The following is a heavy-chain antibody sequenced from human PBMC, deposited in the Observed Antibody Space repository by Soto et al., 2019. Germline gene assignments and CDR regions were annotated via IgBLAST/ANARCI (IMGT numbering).Heavy chain of an antibody. CDR3: ARRLYSDDWFSTIHDAFDV. V-gene: IGHV4-39*01. D-gene: IGHD3-9*01. J-gene: IGHJ3*01. CDR2: ISYSDIT. CDR1: GGSITRGAFY. Sequence: QLQLQESGPGLVKPSETLSLSCTVSGGSITRGAFYWGWIRQSPGKGLEWIATISYSDITSSNPSFKSRVTLSLDTSKSQFSLRLTSVTAADSAVYFCARRLYSDDWFSTIHDAFDVWGQGTLVSVSS.